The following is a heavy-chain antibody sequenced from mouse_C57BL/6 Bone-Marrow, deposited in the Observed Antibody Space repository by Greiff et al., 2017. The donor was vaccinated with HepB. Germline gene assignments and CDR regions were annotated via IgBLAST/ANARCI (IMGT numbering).Heavy chain of an antibody. Sequence: QVQLQQPGAELVKPGASVKLSCKASGYTFTSYWMHWVKQRPGQGLEWIGMIHPNSGSTNYNEKFKSKATLTVDKSSSTAYMQLSSLTSEDSAVYYCARRGVRGGYAMDYWGQGTSVTVSS. V-gene: IGHV1-64*01. CDR2: IHPNSGST. J-gene: IGHJ4*01. CDR1: GYTFTSYW. D-gene: IGHD2-14*01. CDR3: ARRGVRGGYAMDY.